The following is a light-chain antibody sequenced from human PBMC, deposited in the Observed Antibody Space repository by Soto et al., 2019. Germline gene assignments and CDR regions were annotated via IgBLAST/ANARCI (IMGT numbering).Light chain of an antibody. J-gene: IGLJ2*01. CDR1: TSNIGSNT. Sequence: QSVLTQPPSASGTPGQRVTISCSGGTSNIGSNTVNWYQQLPGTAPKLLIYSINQRPSWVPDRFSGSKSGTSASLAISGLQSEDEADYYCAAWDDSLIGVVFGGGTKLTVL. CDR2: SIN. V-gene: IGLV1-44*01. CDR3: AAWDDSLIGVV.